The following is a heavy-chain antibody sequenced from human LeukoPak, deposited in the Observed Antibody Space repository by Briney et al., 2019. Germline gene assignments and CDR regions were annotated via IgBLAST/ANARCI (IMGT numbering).Heavy chain of an antibody. CDR3: ARDLGWSSSH. D-gene: IGHD6-6*01. CDR2: INPTGGT. CDR1: GYTFTGHY. Sequence: ASVKVSCKASGYTFTGHYMNWVRLAPGQGLEWMGGINPTGGTTYAQKFQDRVTMTRDTSINTAYMELSGLRSDDTAVYYCARDLGWSSSHWGQGTLVTVSS. J-gene: IGHJ4*02. V-gene: IGHV1-2*02.